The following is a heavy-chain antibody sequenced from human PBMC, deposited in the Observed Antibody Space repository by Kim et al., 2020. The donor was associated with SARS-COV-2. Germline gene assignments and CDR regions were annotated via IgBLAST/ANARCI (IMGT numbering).Heavy chain of an antibody. D-gene: IGHD3-22*01. CDR3: ARDSHKYYYDSSGYYYSY. Sequence: GGSLRLSCAASGFTFSSYSMNWVRQAPGKGLEWVSYISSSSTIYYADSVKGRFTISRDNAKNSLYLQMNSLRDEDTAVYYCARDSHKYYYDSSGYYYSYWGQGTLVTVSS. J-gene: IGHJ4*02. CDR2: ISSSSTI. V-gene: IGHV3-48*02. CDR1: GFTFSSYS.